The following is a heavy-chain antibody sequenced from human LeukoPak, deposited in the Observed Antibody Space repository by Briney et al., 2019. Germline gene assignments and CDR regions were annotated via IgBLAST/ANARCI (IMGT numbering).Heavy chain of an antibody. V-gene: IGHV1-24*01. D-gene: IGHD3-3*01. J-gene: IGHJ3*02. CDR1: GYTLTELS. Sequence: ASVKVSCKVSGYTLTELSMHWVRQAPGKGLEWMGGFDPEDGETIYAQKFQGRVTMTEDTSTDTAYMELSSLRSKDTAVYYCATDKPSGGIWSGYYFVRRAFDIWGQGTMVTVSS. CDR3: ATDKPSGGIWSGYYFVRRAFDI. CDR2: FDPEDGET.